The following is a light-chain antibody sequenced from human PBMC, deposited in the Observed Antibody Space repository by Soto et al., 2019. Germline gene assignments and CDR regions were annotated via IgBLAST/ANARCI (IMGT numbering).Light chain of an antibody. Sequence: QSALSQPASVSGSPGQSITISCTGTSSDVGSYNLVSWYQQHPGKAPKLMIYEGRKRPSGISNRFSGSKSGNTASLTISGLQADDEADYYCCSYAGSRIHVLFGGGTKLTVL. CDR3: CSYAGSRIHVL. CDR1: SSDVGSYNL. CDR2: EGR. V-gene: IGLV2-23*01. J-gene: IGLJ2*01.